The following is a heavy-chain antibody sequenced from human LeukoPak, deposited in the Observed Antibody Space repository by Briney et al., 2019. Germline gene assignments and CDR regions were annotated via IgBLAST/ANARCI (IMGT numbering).Heavy chain of an antibody. CDR1: GGSISSGDYY. CDR2: IYYSGST. Sequence: PSETLSLTCTVSGGSISSGDYYWSWIRQPPGKGLEWIGYIYYSGSTYYNPSLKSRVTISVDRSKNQFSLKLSPVTAADTAVYYCARLKSPSKSYSSSRRDNYMDVWGKGTTVTVSS. CDR3: ARLKSPSKSYSSSRRDNYMDV. J-gene: IGHJ6*03. D-gene: IGHD6-13*01. V-gene: IGHV4-30-4*01.